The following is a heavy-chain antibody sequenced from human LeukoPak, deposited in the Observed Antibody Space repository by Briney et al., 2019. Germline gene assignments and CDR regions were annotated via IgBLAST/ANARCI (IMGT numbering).Heavy chain of an antibody. CDR3: ARVGFHSSGYYFLGNEN. CDR2: IYYSGST. D-gene: IGHD3-22*01. Sequence: SETLSLTCTVSGGSISSYYWNWIRQPPGKGLEWIGYIYYSGSTNYNPSLKSRVTISVDTSKNQFSPKLNSMTAADTAMYYCARVGFHSSGYYFLGNENWGQGTLVTVSS. V-gene: IGHV4-59*01. J-gene: IGHJ4*02. CDR1: GGSISSYY.